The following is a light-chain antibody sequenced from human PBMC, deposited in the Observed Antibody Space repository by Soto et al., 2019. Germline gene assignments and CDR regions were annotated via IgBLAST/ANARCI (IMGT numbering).Light chain of an antibody. J-gene: IGKJ2*01. V-gene: IGKV3-15*01. CDR2: GAS. CDR1: QSVSSS. Sequence: ETVMTQSPATLSVSPGERATLSCGASQSVSSSLAWYQQKPGQAPRLLIYGASTRATGIPARFSGSGSGTEFTLTISSLQSEDFAVYYCQQYNNWPNTFGQGTNLEIK. CDR3: QQYNNWPNT.